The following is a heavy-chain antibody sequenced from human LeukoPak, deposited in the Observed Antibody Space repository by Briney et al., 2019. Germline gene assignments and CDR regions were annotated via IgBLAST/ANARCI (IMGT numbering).Heavy chain of an antibody. CDR2: IKQDGSAK. CDR1: GFTFSTYW. V-gene: IGHV3-7*01. CDR3: ATSLDAPGNM. J-gene: IGHJ4*02. D-gene: IGHD2-2*01. Sequence: GGSLRLSCAVSGFTFSTYWMSWVRQAPGKGLEWVANIKQDGSAKYYVGSVKGRFTISRDNAKNSLYLHMNSLRADDTGVYYCATSLDAPGNMWGQGTLVTVSS.